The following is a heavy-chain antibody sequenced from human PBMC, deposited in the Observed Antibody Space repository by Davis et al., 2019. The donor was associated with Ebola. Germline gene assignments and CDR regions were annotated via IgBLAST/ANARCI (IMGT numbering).Heavy chain of an antibody. CDR2: ISSGGGAP. Sequence: LSLTCAASGFTFSTYAMGWVRQAPGKGLEWVSDISSGGGAPYYADSVKGRFTTFRDNPKNTLYLQMNSLRDEDTAVYYCARSVAGFFDYWGQGTLVTVSS. V-gene: IGHV3-23*01. J-gene: IGHJ4*02. CDR3: ARSVAGFFDY. CDR1: GFTFSTYA. D-gene: IGHD6-19*01.